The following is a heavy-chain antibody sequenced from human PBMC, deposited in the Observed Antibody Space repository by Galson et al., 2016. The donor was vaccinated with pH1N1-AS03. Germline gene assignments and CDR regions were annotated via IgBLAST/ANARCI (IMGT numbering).Heavy chain of an antibody. CDR2: FIPILGQS. CDR3: ARSYGSGVAHFDF. V-gene: IGHV1-69*02. Sequence: SVKVSCKASGDTFSSYTIHWVRQAPGQRLEWVGRFIPILGQSNFAHKFQGRVTIIAYESTNTVYMTLNNLISEDTAIYYCARSYGSGVAHFDFWGQGTLVTVSS. CDR1: GDTFSSYT. J-gene: IGHJ4*02. D-gene: IGHD3-10*01.